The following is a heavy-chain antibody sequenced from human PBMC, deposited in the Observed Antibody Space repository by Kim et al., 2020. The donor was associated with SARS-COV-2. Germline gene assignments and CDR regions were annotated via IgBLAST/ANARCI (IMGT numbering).Heavy chain of an antibody. Sequence: ASVKVSCKASGYTFTSYAMNWVRQAPGQGLEWMGWINTNTGNPTYAQGFTGRFVFSLDTSVSTAYLQISSLKAEDTAVYYCARGHQDRDIVVVPAARRGDFDYWGQGTLVTVSS. CDR1: GYTFTSYA. J-gene: IGHJ4*02. V-gene: IGHV7-4-1*02. CDR2: INTNTGNP. CDR3: ARGHQDRDIVVVPAARRGDFDY. D-gene: IGHD2-2*01.